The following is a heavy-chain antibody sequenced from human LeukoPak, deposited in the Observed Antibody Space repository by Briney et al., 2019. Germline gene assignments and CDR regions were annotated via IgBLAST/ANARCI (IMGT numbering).Heavy chain of an antibody. V-gene: IGHV3-64D*06. Sequence: PGGSLRLSCSASGFTFSSYAMHWVRQAPGKGLEYVSAISSNGGGTYCADSVKGRFTISRDNSKDTLYLQMSSLRAEDTAVYYCVKITSSSGGDYWGQGTLVTVSS. D-gene: IGHD6-19*01. CDR1: GFTFSSYA. CDR3: VKITSSSGGDY. J-gene: IGHJ4*02. CDR2: ISSNGGGT.